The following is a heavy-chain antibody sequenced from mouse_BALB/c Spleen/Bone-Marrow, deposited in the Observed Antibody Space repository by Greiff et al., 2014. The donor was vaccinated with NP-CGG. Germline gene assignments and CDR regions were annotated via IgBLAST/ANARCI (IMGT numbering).Heavy chain of an antibody. J-gene: IGHJ2*01. CDR3: ARPHYYGCGY. CDR2: IYPYNGVT. Sequence: VQLKESGPELVKPGASVKISCRASGYTFTDYNMHWVKQSHGKSLEWIGYIYPYNGVTGYNQKFKSKATLTVDNSSTTAYMELRSLTSEDSAVYYCARPHYYGCGYWGQGTTLTVSS. D-gene: IGHD1-2*01. V-gene: IGHV1S29*02. CDR1: GYTFTDYN.